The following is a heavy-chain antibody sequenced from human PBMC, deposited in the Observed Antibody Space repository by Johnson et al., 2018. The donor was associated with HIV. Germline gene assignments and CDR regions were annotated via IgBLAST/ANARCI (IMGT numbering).Heavy chain of an antibody. V-gene: IGHV3-66*03. CDR1: GFTVSSNY. CDR2: IYSGGST. Sequence: VQLVESGGGLIQPGGSLRLSCAASGFTVSSNYMSWVRQAPGKGLEWVSVIYSGGSTYYADSVKGRFTISRDKSKNTLYLQMNSLRAEDTAVYYCAKDWGIAAAGTDAFDIWGQGTMVTVSS. D-gene: IGHD6-13*01. J-gene: IGHJ3*02. CDR3: AKDWGIAAAGTDAFDI.